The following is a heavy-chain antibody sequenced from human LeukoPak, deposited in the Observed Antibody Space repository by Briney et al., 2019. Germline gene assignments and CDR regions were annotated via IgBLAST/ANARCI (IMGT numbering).Heavy chain of an antibody. CDR2: INHSGST. J-gene: IGHJ6*02. V-gene: IGHV4-34*01. CDR1: GGSFSGYY. D-gene: IGHD3-3*01. CDR3: ARDYDFWSAYSYGMDV. Sequence: SETLSLTCAVYGGSFSGYYWSWLRQPPGKGLEWIGEINHSGSTNYNPSLKSRVTISVDTSKNQFSLKVSSVTAADTAVYYCARDYDFWSAYSYGMDVWGQGTTVTVSS.